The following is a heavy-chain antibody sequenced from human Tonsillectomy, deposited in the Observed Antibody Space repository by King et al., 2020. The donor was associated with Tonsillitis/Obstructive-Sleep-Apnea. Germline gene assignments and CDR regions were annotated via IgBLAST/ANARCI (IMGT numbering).Heavy chain of an antibody. CDR1: GYTFISYG. J-gene: IGHJ5*02. CDR3: ARDSLGYCTSASWWYWFDP. CDR2: ISTYNGNT. D-gene: IGHD2-2*01. V-gene: IGHV1-18*01. Sequence: QLVQSGAEVKKPGASVKVACRASGYTFISYGINWVRQAPGQGLEWMGWISTYNGNTIYAQKFQGRVTMTTDTSTSTAYMELRSLRSDDTAVYYCARDSLGYCTSASWWYWFDPWGQGTLVTVSS.